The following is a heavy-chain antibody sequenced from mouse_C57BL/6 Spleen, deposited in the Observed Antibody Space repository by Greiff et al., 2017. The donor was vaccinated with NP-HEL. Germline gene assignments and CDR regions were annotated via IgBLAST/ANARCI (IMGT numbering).Heavy chain of an antibody. CDR3: ARGNWDGDYAMDY. CDR1: GYTFTSYW. Sequence: QQSCKASGYTFTSYWMQWVKQRPGQGLEWIGEIDPSDSYTNYNQKFKGKATLTVDTSSSTAYMQLSSLTSEDSAVYYCARGNWDGDYAMDYWGQGTSVTVSS. D-gene: IGHD4-1*01. J-gene: IGHJ4*01. V-gene: IGHV1-50*01. CDR2: IDPSDSYT.